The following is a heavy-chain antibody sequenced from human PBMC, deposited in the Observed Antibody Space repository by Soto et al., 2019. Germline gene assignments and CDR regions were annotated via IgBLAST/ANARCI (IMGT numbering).Heavy chain of an antibody. CDR3: ARGGSYYAPL. D-gene: IGHD3-16*01. J-gene: IGHJ4*02. CDR2: INSVSGGT. CDR1: GNTHTIYF. V-gene: IGHV1-2*02. Sequence: ASVKVSCKASGNTHTIYFIHWLRQAPGQGLEWMGWINSVSGGTNYAPRFRGRVSMTRDTSSATAFMDLSGLRSDDTAVYYCARGGSYYAPLWGQGTLVTVSS.